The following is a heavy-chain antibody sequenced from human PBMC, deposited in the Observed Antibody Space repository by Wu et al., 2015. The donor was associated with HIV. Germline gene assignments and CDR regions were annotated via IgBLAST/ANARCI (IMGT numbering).Heavy chain of an antibody. D-gene: IGHD3-10*01. CDR3: ASHPAGELYPRGAFDI. J-gene: IGHJ3*02. V-gene: IGHV1-69*05. CDR1: GGTFSSYA. CDR2: IIPIFGTA. Sequence: QVQLVQSGAEVKKPGSSVKVSCKASGGTFSSYAISWVRQAPGQGLEWMGGIIPIFGTANYAQKFQGRVTITTDESTSTAYMELSSLRSEDTAVYYCASHPAGELYPRGAFDIWAKGQWSPSLQ.